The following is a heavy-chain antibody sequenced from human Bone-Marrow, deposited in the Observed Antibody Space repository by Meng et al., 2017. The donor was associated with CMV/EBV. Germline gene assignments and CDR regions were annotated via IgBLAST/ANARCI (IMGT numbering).Heavy chain of an antibody. V-gene: IGHV3-30*04. J-gene: IGHJ6*02. CDR3: ARDVAAAPGGYYYYGMDV. D-gene: IGHD6-13*01. CDR2: ISYDGSNK. CDR1: GFTFSSYA. Sequence: GGSLRLSCAASGFTFSSYAMHWVRQAPGKGLEWVAVISYDGSNKYYADSVKGRFTISRDNSKNTLYLQMNSLRAEDTAVYYCARDVAAAPGGYYYYGMDVWGQRTTVTVSS.